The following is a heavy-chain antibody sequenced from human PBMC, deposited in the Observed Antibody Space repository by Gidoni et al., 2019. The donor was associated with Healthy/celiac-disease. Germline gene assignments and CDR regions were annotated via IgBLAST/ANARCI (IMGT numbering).Heavy chain of an antibody. CDR3: AREWAGYYDFWSGYYTGVYYYGMDV. V-gene: IGHV3-33*01. D-gene: IGHD3-3*01. CDR2: IWYDGSNK. Sequence: QVQLVESGGGVVQPGRSLRLSCAASGFTFSSYGMHWVRQAPGKGLEWVAVIWYDGSNKYYADSVKGRFTISRDNSKNTLYLQRNSLRAEDTAVYYCAREWAGYYDFWSGYYTGVYYYGMDVWGQGTTVTVSS. CDR1: GFTFSSYG. J-gene: IGHJ6*02.